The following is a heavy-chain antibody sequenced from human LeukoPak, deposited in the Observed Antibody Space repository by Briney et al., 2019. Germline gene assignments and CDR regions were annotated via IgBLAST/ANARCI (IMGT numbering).Heavy chain of an antibody. CDR3: VRVIGAPNYYYYMDV. D-gene: IGHD3-22*01. CDR1: SVTISSYY. Sequence: PSETLSLTCTVSSVTISSYYWIWLPTPPGKGLVGCVYIYYSGSTNYNPSLKSRVTMSVDTSKNQFSLKLSSVTAADTAVYYCVRVIGAPNYYYYMDVWGKGTTVTVSS. J-gene: IGHJ6*03. CDR2: IYYSGST. V-gene: IGHV4-59*12.